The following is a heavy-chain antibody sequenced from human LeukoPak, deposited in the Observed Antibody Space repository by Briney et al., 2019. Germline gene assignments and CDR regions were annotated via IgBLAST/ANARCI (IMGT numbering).Heavy chain of an antibody. Sequence: GGSLRLSCAASGLTFSYYAMSWVRQAPGKGLEWVSGITSGFTPHYADSVKGRFTISRDNSKNTFHLQMNSLRAEDTAVYYCAKDYSDSRVGDVFFEYWGQGTLVTVSS. CDR3: AKDYSDSRVGDVFFEY. J-gene: IGHJ4*02. CDR2: ITSGFTP. D-gene: IGHD1-26*01. CDR1: GLTFSYYA. V-gene: IGHV3-23*01.